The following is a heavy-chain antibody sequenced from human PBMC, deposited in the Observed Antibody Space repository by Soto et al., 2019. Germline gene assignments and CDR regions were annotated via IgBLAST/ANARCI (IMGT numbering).Heavy chain of an antibody. CDR3: AKAMYYDILTGNLSIDY. V-gene: IGHV3-23*01. CDR1: GFTFSSYA. CDR2: ISSSGGST. J-gene: IGHJ4*02. Sequence: EVQLLESGGGLVRPGGSLRLSCAASGFTFSSYAMSWVRQAPGKGLEWVSTISSSGGSTHYADSVKGRFTISRDNSKNTLYMQMNSLRAEDTAVYYCAKAMYYDILTGNLSIDYWGQGTLVTVSS. D-gene: IGHD3-9*01.